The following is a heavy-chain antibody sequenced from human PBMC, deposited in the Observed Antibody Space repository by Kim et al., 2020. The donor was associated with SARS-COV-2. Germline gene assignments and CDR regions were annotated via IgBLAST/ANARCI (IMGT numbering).Heavy chain of an antibody. CDR2: IIPIFGTA. V-gene: IGHV1-69*13. J-gene: IGHJ5*02. CDR3: ASSTSLRFLEWLPTYYNWFDP. D-gene: IGHD3-3*01. CDR1: GGTFSSYA. Sequence: SVKVSCKASGGTFSSYAISWVRQAPGQGLEWMGGIIPIFGTANYAQKFQGRVTITADESTSTAYMELSSLRSEDTAVYYCASSTSLRFLEWLPTYYNWFDPWGQGTLVTVSS.